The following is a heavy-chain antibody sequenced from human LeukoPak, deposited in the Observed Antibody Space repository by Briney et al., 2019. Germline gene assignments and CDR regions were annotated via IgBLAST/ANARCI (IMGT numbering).Heavy chain of an antibody. V-gene: IGHV3-21*04. CDR2: ISSSSSYI. Sequence: SGGSLRLSCAASGFTFSSYSMNWVRQAPGKGLEWVSSISSSSSYIYYADSLKGRFTISRDNAKNSLYLQMNSLRAEDTALYYCARPYTSWGLDSSGYYWADWGLGTLVTVSS. D-gene: IGHD3-22*01. CDR1: GFTFSSYS. CDR3: ARPYTSWGLDSSGYYWAD. J-gene: IGHJ4*02.